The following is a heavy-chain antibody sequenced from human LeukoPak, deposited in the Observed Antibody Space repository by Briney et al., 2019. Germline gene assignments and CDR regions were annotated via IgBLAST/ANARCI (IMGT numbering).Heavy chain of an antibody. CDR1: GFTFEDYT. V-gene: IGHV3-43*01. Sequence: PGGSLRLSCAASGFTFEDYTMHWVRQAPGKTLEWVSLISWDGTTYYTDSVKGRFTISRDNSENSLYLQMDSLRSEDTAFYYCVKDLSYESTGYVFDYWGQGTLVTVSS. CDR3: VKDLSYESTGYVFDY. J-gene: IGHJ4*02. CDR2: ISWDGTT. D-gene: IGHD3-22*01.